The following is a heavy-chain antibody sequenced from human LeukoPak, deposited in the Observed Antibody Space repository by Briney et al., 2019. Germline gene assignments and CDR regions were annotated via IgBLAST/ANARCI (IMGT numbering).Heavy chain of an antibody. CDR3: ARRAGWNYYGSGSLFGDYYYYYMDV. J-gene: IGHJ6*03. CDR1: GYSISSGYY. Sequence: PSETLSLTCTVSGYSISSGYYWVWIRQPPGKGLDWIGTIDHSGSTYYNPSLKCRLTISVDTSNNQFSLKLSSVTAADTAVYYCARRAGWNYYGSGSLFGDYYYYYMDVWGKGTTVTISS. V-gene: IGHV4-38-2*02. D-gene: IGHD3-10*01. CDR2: IDHSGST.